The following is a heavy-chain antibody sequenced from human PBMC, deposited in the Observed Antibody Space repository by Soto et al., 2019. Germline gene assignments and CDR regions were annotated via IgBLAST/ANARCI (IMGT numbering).Heavy chain of an antibody. Sequence: GESLKISCKGSGYSFTSYWIGWVRQMPGKGLEWMGIIYPGDSDTRYSPSFQGQVTISADKSISTAYLQWSSLKASDTAMYYCARYSSSWGYYYGMDVWGQGTTVTVSS. V-gene: IGHV5-51*01. CDR2: IYPGDSDT. J-gene: IGHJ6*02. CDR1: GYSFTSYW. CDR3: ARYSSSWGYYYGMDV. D-gene: IGHD6-6*01.